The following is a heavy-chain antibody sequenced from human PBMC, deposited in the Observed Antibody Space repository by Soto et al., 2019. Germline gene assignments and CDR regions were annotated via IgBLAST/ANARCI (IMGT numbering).Heavy chain of an antibody. CDR3: ARQRYCSGGSCLGWDNWFDP. CDR1: GYSFTSYW. CDR2: IYPGDSDT. V-gene: IGHV5-51*01. J-gene: IGHJ5*02. D-gene: IGHD2-15*01. Sequence: EVQLVQSGAEVKKPGESLKISCKGSGYSFTSYWIGWVRQMPGKGLEWMGIIYPGDSDTRYSPSFQGQVTISADKSISTAYLQWSSLKASDTAMYYCARQRYCSGGSCLGWDNWFDPWGQGTLVTVSS.